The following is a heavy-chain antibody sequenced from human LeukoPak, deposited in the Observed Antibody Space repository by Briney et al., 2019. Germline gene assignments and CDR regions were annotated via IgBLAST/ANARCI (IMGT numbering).Heavy chain of an antibody. Sequence: SETLSLTCTVSGGSISSYYWSWIRQPPGKGLEWIGYIYYSGSTNYNPSLKSRVTISVDTSKNQFSLKLSSVTAADTAVYYCARTSGSDRPDAFDIWGQGTMVTVSS. V-gene: IGHV4-59*08. CDR1: GGSISSYY. CDR2: IYYSGST. D-gene: IGHD3-10*01. J-gene: IGHJ3*02. CDR3: ARTSGSDRPDAFDI.